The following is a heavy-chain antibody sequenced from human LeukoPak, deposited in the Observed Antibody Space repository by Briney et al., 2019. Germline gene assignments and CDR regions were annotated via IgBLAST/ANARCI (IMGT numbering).Heavy chain of an antibody. CDR3: AKDQDYGSGSSPYYFDY. V-gene: IGHV3-23*01. D-gene: IGHD3-10*01. Sequence: PGGSLRLSCAASGFTFSSHAMSWVRQAPGKGLEWVSGISGSGINIYYTNSVKGRFTISRDNSKNTLYLQMNSLRAEDTAVYYCAKDQDYGSGSSPYYFDYWGQGTLVTVSS. J-gene: IGHJ4*02. CDR2: ISGSGINI. CDR1: GFTFSSHA.